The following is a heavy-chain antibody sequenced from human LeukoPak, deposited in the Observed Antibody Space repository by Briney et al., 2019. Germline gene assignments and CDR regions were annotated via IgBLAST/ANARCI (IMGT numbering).Heavy chain of an antibody. V-gene: IGHV3-48*01. Sequence: GGSLRLSCAASGWTLSSYSMSGLRQAPGKGLEWVSDISSHSSTKYYADSVKGRFTISRDNAKNSLYLQMDSLRAEDTAVYYCARDVREWGGYYFNYWGQGTLVTVPS. J-gene: IGHJ4*02. D-gene: IGHD3-10*01. CDR1: GWTLSSYS. CDR2: ISSHSSTK. CDR3: ARDVREWGGYYFNY.